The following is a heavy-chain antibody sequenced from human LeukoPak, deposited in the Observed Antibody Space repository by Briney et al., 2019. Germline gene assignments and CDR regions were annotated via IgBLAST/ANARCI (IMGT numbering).Heavy chain of an antibody. D-gene: IGHD3-16*02. J-gene: IGHJ5*02. Sequence: SETLSLTCTVSGGSISSSSYYWGWIRQPPGKGLEWIGSIYYSGSTYYNPSLKSRVTISVDTSKNQFSLKLSSVTAADTAVYYCARVRISLFGGVIASAFDPWGQGTLVTVSS. V-gene: IGHV4-39*07. CDR3: ARVRISLFGGVIASAFDP. CDR2: IYYSGST. CDR1: GGSISSSSYY.